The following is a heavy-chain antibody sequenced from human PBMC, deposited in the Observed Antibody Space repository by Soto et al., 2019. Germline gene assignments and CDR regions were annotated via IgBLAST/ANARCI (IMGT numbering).Heavy chain of an antibody. Sequence: ASVKVSCTASGGTFSSDAISWGRQAPGQGLEWMGGIIPIFGTANYAQKFQGRVTITADKSTSTAYMELSSLRSEDTAVYYCARGFSGSYSKSLYFDYWGQGTLVPGSS. J-gene: IGHJ4*02. CDR1: GGTFSSDA. CDR2: IIPIFGTA. CDR3: ARGFSGSYSKSLYFDY. V-gene: IGHV1-69*06. D-gene: IGHD1-26*01.